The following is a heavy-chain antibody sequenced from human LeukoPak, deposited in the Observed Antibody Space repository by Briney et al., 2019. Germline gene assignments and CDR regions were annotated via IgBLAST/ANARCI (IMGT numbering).Heavy chain of an antibody. CDR1: GFTFSSYG. Sequence: PGGSLRLSCAASGFTFSSYGMHWVRQAPGKGLEWVAVISYDGSNKYYADSVKGRFTISRDNSKNTLYLQMNSLRAEDTALYYCAKDTYRSSWYGAFHIWGQGTMVTVSS. V-gene: IGHV3-30*18. CDR2: ISYDGSNK. D-gene: IGHD6-13*01. CDR3: AKDTYRSSWYGAFHI. J-gene: IGHJ3*02.